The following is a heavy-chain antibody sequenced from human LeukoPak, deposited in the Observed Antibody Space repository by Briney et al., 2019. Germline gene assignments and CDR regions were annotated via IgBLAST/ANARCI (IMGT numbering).Heavy chain of an antibody. CDR2: IQTRGTT. Sequence: PSQTLSLTCTVSGASITSGSYFWSWIRQPAGKKLEWIAHIQTRGTTKYNPSLNSRVTISLDTSKNQISLNLTSVTAADTAVYSCPRDRFLVGVQYYYYMDVWGKGTAVTVSS. CDR1: GASITSGSYF. CDR3: PRDRFLVGVQYYYYMDV. D-gene: IGHD1-26*01. J-gene: IGHJ6*03. V-gene: IGHV4-61*09.